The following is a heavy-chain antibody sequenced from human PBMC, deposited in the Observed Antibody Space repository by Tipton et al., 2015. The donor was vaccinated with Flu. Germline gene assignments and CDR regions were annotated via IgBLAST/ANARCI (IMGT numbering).Heavy chain of an antibody. CDR3: ARGGWEPHGGWFDP. CDR2: VHRAGNP. Sequence: TLSLTCSVSGVSIGSGYFWGWIRQAPGQGLEWIGNVHRAGNPYYNPSLKSRVTISVDTSKNQFSLRLYSVTAADTAVYYCARGGWEPHGGWFDPWGQGILVTVSS. J-gene: IGHJ5*02. CDR1: GVSIGSGYF. D-gene: IGHD1-26*01. V-gene: IGHV4-38-2*02.